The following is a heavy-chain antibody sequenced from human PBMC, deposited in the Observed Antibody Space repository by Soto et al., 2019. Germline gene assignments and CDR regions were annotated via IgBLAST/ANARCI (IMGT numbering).Heavy chain of an antibody. J-gene: IGHJ5*02. CDR2: IWYDGSNK. CDR3: ARDPHEYIAAPPDP. Sequence: GGSLRLSCAASGFTFSSYGMHWVRQAPGKGLEWVAVIWYDGSNKYYADSVKGRFTISRDNSKNTLYLQMNSLRAEDTAVYYCARDPHEYIAAPPDPWGQGTLVTVSS. CDR1: GFTFSSYG. V-gene: IGHV3-33*01. D-gene: IGHD6-6*01.